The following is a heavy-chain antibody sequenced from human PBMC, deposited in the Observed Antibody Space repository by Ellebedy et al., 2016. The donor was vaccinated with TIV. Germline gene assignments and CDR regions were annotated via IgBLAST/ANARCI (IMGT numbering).Heavy chain of an antibody. D-gene: IGHD4-17*01. J-gene: IGHJ4*02. CDR3: ARSLRDINEF. V-gene: IGHV3-30*04. Sequence: GESLKISCAASGFTFRNYVMHWLRQTPGKGLEWVAVISTDSNTQYYADSVRGRFTISRDNSKSTAFLQMDSLRSDDAAVYYCARSLRDINEFWGQGTQVTVS. CDR1: GFTFRNYV. CDR2: ISTDSNTQ.